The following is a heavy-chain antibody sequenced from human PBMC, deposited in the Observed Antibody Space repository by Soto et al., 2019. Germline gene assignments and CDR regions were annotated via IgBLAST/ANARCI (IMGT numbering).Heavy chain of an antibody. CDR3: ARKTLFGAFDY. CDR2: IHYSGST. D-gene: IGHD3-10*01. Sequence: PSETLSLTCTVSGGSISSGVYYWSWIRQNPGKGLEWIGYIHYSGSTYYNPSLKSRMTISVDTSKNEFSLNVTSVTAADMAVYFCARKTLFGAFDYWGQGNQVTGSS. J-gene: IGHJ4*02. CDR1: GGSISSGVYY. V-gene: IGHV4-31*03.